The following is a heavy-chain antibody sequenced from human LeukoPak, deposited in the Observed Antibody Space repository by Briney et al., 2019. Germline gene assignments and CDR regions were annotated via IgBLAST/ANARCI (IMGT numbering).Heavy chain of an antibody. J-gene: IGHJ4*02. Sequence: PSETLSLTCAVYGGSFSGYYWNWIRQPPGRGLEWIGEINHSGSTNYNPSLKSRVTISVDTSKKQFSLKLSSVTAADTAVYYCAGTPLYYYDSSGYLDYWGQGTLVTVSS. CDR1: GGSFSGYY. CDR2: INHSGST. V-gene: IGHV4-34*01. D-gene: IGHD3-22*01. CDR3: AGTPLYYYDSSGYLDY.